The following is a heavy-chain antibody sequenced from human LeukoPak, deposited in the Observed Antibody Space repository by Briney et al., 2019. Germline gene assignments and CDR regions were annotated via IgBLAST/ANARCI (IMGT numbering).Heavy chain of an antibody. CDR3: ARESAAAGTDY. J-gene: IGHJ4*02. D-gene: IGHD6-13*01. CDR2: IYSGGST. V-gene: IGHV3-53*01. CDR1: GFTVSSNY. Sequence: GGSLRLSCAASGFTVSSNYMSWVRQAPGKGLEWVSVIYSGGSTYYADSVKGRFTISGDISKNTLYLQMNSPRAEDTAVYYCARESAAAGTDYWGQGTLVTVSS.